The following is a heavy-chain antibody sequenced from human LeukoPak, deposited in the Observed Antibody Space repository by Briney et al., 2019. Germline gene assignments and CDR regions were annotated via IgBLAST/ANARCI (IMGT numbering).Heavy chain of an antibody. CDR3: AKGYSYGYGYYMDV. V-gene: IGHV3-23*01. D-gene: IGHD5-18*01. J-gene: IGHJ6*03. CDR2: ISGSGGST. CDR1: GFTVNNYY. Sequence: GGSLRLSCAASGFTVNNYYMTWVRQAPGKGLEWVSAISGSGGSTYYADSVKGRFTISRDNSKSTLYLQMNSLRAEDTAVYYCAKGYSYGYGYYMDVWGKGTTVTVSS.